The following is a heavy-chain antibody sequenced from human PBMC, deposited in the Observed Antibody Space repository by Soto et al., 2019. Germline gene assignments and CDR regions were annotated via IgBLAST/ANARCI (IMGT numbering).Heavy chain of an antibody. CDR3: AKDPYSSGWYNYYYYGMDV. CDR1: GFTFSSYA. D-gene: IGHD6-19*01. Sequence: VGSLRLSCAASGFTFSSYAMSWVRQAPGKGLKWVSAISGSGGSTYYADSVKGRFTISRDNSKNTLYLQMNSLRAEDTAVYYCAKDPYSSGWYNYYYYGMDVWGQGTTVTVSS. V-gene: IGHV3-23*01. CDR2: ISGSGGST. J-gene: IGHJ6*02.